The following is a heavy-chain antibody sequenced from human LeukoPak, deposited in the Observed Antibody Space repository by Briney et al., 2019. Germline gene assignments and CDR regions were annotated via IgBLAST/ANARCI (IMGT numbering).Heavy chain of an antibody. CDR2: IKEDGGGK. D-gene: IGHD5-18*01. CDR1: GFTFNSYR. J-gene: IGHJ4*02. Sequence: PGGSLRLSCAASGFTFNSYRMSWVRQAPGKGLEWVANIKEDGGGKYYVDSVMGRFTISRDNAKNALYLQMNSLRAEDTAVYYCARLPLTARRHFEYWGQGTLVTVSS. CDR3: ARLPLTARRHFEY. V-gene: IGHV3-7*03.